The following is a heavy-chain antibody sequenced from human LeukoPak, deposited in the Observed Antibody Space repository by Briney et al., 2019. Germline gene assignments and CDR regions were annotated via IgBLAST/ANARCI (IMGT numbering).Heavy chain of an antibody. CDR1: RFAFSSYS. Sequence: PGGSLRLSCAASRFAFSSYSMNWVRQAPGKGLEWVSYISSDSSTIYYADSVKGRFTISRDNAQSSLYLQMNSLRDEDTAVYYCARDYQFDPWGQGTLATVSS. CDR3: ARDYQFDP. J-gene: IGHJ5*02. D-gene: IGHD2-2*01. CDR2: ISSDSSTI. V-gene: IGHV3-48*02.